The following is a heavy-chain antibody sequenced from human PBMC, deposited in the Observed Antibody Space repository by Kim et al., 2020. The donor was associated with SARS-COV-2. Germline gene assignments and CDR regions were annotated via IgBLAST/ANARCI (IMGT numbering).Heavy chain of an antibody. CDR3: AREYYDILTGYHY. D-gene: IGHD3-9*01. Sequence: AQKFQGRVTMTRDTSTSTVYMELSSLRSEDTAVYYCAREYYDILTGYHYWGQGTLVTVSS. V-gene: IGHV1-46*01. J-gene: IGHJ4*02.